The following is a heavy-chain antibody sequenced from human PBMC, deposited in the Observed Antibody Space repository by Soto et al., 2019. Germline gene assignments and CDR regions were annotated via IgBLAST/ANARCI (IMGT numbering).Heavy chain of an antibody. J-gene: IGHJ4*02. CDR3: ARDRDNSNWPNFDS. Sequence: QVQLVQSGSEVKKPGSSVRVSCKTSGDTFSIYPISWVRQAPGQGLEWMGRVLPFLDITSYSQRFQGRVTITADRSTTTAYMELTRLRSEDTAVYYFARDRDNSNWPNFDSWGQGTLVTVSA. V-gene: IGHV1-69*02. D-gene: IGHD6-13*01. CDR1: GDTFSIYP. CDR2: VLPFLDIT.